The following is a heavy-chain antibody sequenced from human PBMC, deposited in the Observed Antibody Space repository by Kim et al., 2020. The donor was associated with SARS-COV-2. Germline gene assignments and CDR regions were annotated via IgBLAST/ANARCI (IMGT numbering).Heavy chain of an antibody. CDR1: GFTFSSYG. D-gene: IGHD3-3*01. J-gene: IGHJ6*02. CDR3: AKDLTYYDFWSGYAPTINRYNYYYYGMDV. Sequence: GGSLRLSCAASGFTFSSYGMHWVRQAPGKGLEWVAVIWYDGSNKYYADSVKGRFTISRDNSKNTLYLQMNSLRAEDTAVYYCAKDLTYYDFWSGYAPTINRYNYYYYGMDVWGQGTTVTVSS. CDR2: IWYDGSNK. V-gene: IGHV3-33*06.